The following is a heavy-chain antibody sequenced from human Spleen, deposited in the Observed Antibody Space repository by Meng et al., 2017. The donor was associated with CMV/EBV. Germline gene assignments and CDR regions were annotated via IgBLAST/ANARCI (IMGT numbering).Heavy chain of an antibody. Sequence: QVQIQESGPGLVKPSATLSLTFLGSGASIKNYSWNWVRQPAVQGLEWIGLIQVIGHTVYNPSLKSRVTVSLDASKSQFSLTLNSVTAADTATYYCAGSRPGGGACDYWGQGILVTVSS. V-gene: IGHV4-4*07. CDR1: GASIKNYS. D-gene: IGHD3-16*01. J-gene: IGHJ4*02. CDR2: IQVIGHT. CDR3: AGSRPGGGACDY.